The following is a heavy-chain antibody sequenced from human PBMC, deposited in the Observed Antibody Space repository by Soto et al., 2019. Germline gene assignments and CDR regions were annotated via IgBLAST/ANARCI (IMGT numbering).Heavy chain of an antibody. CDR2: ISWNSGSI. Sequence: EVQLVESGGGLVQPGRSLRLSCEASGFTFDDYAMHWVRQAPGKGLEWVSGISWNSGSICYADSVKGRFTISRDNAKNSLYLEINSLRAEDTGLYYCAKDIVAVAGNGGLDFWGQGTLVTVSS. D-gene: IGHD6-19*01. CDR1: GFTFDDYA. V-gene: IGHV3-9*01. J-gene: IGHJ4*02. CDR3: AKDIVAVAGNGGLDF.